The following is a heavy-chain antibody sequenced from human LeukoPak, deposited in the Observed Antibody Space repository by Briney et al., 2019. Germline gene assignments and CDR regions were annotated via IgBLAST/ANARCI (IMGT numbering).Heavy chain of an antibody. D-gene: IGHD3-10*02. CDR1: GFTFSSYA. CDR3: AELGITMIGGV. V-gene: IGHV3-48*03. J-gene: IGHJ6*04. Sequence: GGSLRLSCAASGFTFSSYAMSWVRQVSGKGLEWVSYISSSGSTIYYADSVKGRFTISRDNAKNSLYLQMNSLRAEDTAVYYCAELGITMIGGVWGKGTTVTISS. CDR2: ISSSGSTI.